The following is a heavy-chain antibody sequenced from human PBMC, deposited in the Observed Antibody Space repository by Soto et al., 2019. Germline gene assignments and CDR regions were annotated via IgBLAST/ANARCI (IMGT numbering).Heavy chain of an antibody. CDR2: IYYSGST. CDR1: GGSISSGGYY. V-gene: IGHV4-31*03. CDR3: ARADSSSWFDNWFDP. D-gene: IGHD6-13*01. J-gene: IGHJ5*02. Sequence: QVQLQESGPGLVKPSQTLSLTCTVSGGSISSGGYYWSWIRQHPGKGLEWIGYIYYSGSTYYNPSLKSRVTISADTSKNQFSLKLSSVTAADTAVYYCARADSSSWFDNWFDPWGQGTLVTVSS.